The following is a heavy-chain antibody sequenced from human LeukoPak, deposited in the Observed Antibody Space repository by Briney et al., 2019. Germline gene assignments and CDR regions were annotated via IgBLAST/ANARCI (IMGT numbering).Heavy chain of an antibody. CDR2: IYTGDSDT. CDR3: ARPITGAGTDLGY. D-gene: IGHD6-13*01. J-gene: IGHJ4*02. Sequence: GESLKISCKASGYTFTSFFIGWVRQMPGQGLEWMGIIYTGDSDTRYSPSFQGQVTISVDKSISTAYLQWRSLKASDTAIYYCARPITGAGTDLGYWGQGTLVTVSS. CDR1: GYTFTSFF. V-gene: IGHV5-51*01.